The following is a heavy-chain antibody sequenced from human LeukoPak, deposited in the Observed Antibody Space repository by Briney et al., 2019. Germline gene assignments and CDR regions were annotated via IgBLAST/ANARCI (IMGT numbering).Heavy chain of an antibody. D-gene: IGHD6-19*01. V-gene: IGHV3-30*04. J-gene: IGHJ6*03. Sequence: GGSLRLSCAASGFTFSTYAMHWVRQAPGKGLEWVAVISFDGSNKHYADSVKGRFTISRDNSKNTLYLQTNSLTAEDTAVYYCARDREGYSSGWYYYYYMDVWGKGTTVTVSS. CDR2: ISFDGSNK. CDR3: ARDREGYSSGWYYYYYMDV. CDR1: GFTFSTYA.